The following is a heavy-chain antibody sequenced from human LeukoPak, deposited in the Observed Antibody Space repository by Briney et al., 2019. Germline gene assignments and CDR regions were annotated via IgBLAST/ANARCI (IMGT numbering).Heavy chain of an antibody. J-gene: IGHJ4*02. D-gene: IGHD3-3*01. CDR3: ARASPPWEDFWSGWLFDY. CDR1: GDSISSGDYY. Sequence: SETLSLTCTVSGDSISSGDYYWSWIRQPPGKGLQWIGNIYDSGGTYYNPSLKSRVTISVDTSKNQFSLKLSSVTAADTAVYYCARASPPWEDFWSGWLFDYWGQGTLVTVSS. V-gene: IGHV4-61*08. CDR2: IYDSGGT.